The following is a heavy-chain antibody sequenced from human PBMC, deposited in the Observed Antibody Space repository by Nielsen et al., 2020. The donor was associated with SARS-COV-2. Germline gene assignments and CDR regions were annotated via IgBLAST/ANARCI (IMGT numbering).Heavy chain of an antibody. D-gene: IGHD3-16*02. J-gene: IGHJ4*02. CDR1: GGSISSYY. Sequence: SETLSLTCTVSGGSISSYYWSWIRQPPGKGLEWIGEINHSGSTNYNPSLKSRVTISVNTSKNQFSLKLSSVTAADTAVYYCARGLRDYVWGSYRREIDYWGQGTLVTVSS. CDR3: ARGLRDYVWGSYRREIDY. CDR2: INHSGST. V-gene: IGHV4-34*01.